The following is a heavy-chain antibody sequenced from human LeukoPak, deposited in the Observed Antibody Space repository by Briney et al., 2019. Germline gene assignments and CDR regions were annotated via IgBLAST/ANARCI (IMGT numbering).Heavy chain of an antibody. D-gene: IGHD2-15*01. V-gene: IGHV4-4*02. CDR1: GGSISSSNW. Sequence: SGTLSLTCAVSGGSISSSNWWSWVRQPPRKGLEWIGEIYHSGSTNYNPSLKSRVTISVDKSKNQFSLKLSSVTAADTAVYYCARWGYCSGGSCYSFGWFDPWGQGTLVTVSS. J-gene: IGHJ5*02. CDR3: ARWGYCSGGSCYSFGWFDP. CDR2: IYHSGST.